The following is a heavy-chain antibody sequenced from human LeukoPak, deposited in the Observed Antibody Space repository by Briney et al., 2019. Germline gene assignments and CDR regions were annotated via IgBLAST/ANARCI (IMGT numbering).Heavy chain of an antibody. CDR2: IKQDGSEK. Sequence: GGSLRLSCAASGFTFSSYGMHWVRQAPGKGLEWVANIKQDGSEKYYVDSVKGRFTISRDNAKNSLYLQMNSLRAEDTAVYYCGTIYGGNGYWGQGTLVTVSS. CDR3: GTIYGGNGY. D-gene: IGHD4-23*01. V-gene: IGHV3-7*01. CDR1: GFTFSSYG. J-gene: IGHJ4*02.